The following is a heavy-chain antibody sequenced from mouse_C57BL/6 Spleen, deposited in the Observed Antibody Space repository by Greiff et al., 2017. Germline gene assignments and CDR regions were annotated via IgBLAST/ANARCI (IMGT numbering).Heavy chain of an antibody. CDR2: IHPNSGST. CDR1: GYTFTSYW. CDR3: ARSRGSSGLYEAMDY. D-gene: IGHD3-2*02. J-gene: IGHJ4*01. V-gene: IGHV1-64*01. Sequence: VQLQQPGAELVKPGASVKLSCKASGYTFTSYWMHWVKQRPGQGLEWIGMIHPNSGSTNYNEKFKSKATLTVDKSSSTAYMQLSSLPSEDSAVYYWARSRGSSGLYEAMDYWGQGTSVTVSS.